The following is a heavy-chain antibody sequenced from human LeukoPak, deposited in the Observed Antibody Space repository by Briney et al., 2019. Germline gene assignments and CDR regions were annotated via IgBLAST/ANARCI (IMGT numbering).Heavy chain of an antibody. J-gene: IGHJ4*02. CDR1: GYTFTSYG. CDR2: IIPIFGTA. V-gene: IGHV1-69*05. Sequence: SVKVSCKASGYTFTSYGISWVRQAPGQGLEWMGGIIPIFGTANYAQKFQGRVTITTDESTSTAYMELSSLRSEDTAVYYCARVPRQGGYGGNEYYFDYWGQGTLVTVSS. D-gene: IGHD4-23*01. CDR3: ARVPRQGGYGGNEYYFDY.